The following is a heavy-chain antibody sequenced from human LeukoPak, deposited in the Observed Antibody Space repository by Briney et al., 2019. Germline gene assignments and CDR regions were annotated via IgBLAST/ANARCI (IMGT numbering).Heavy chain of an antibody. J-gene: IGHJ6*03. CDR1: GFTLSSFS. V-gene: IGHV3-64*02. CDR3: ARGATYSGSIYYYYYMDV. D-gene: IGHD5-12*01. Sequence: GGSLRLSYAASGFTLSSFSMHWVRQSPGRGLEYVSAINYKGGTTYYADSVKGRFTISRDNSKNTLYLQMGSLRDEDMAVYYCARGATYSGSIYYYYYMDVWGKGTTVTISS. CDR2: INYKGGTT.